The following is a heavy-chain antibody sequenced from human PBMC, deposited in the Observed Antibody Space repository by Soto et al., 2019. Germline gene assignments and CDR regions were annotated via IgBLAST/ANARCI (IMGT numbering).Heavy chain of an antibody. V-gene: IGHV1-8*01. Sequence: QVQLVQSGAEVKKPGASVKVSCKASGYTFTSYDINWVRQATGQGLEWMGWMNPNSGNTGYAQKFQGRVTMTRNTSISTAYMELSSLRSEDTAVYYCARVISEGSGWYSTFDAFDIWGQGTMVTVSS. J-gene: IGHJ3*02. CDR3: ARVISEGSGWYSTFDAFDI. CDR2: MNPNSGNT. D-gene: IGHD6-19*01. CDR1: GYTFTSYD.